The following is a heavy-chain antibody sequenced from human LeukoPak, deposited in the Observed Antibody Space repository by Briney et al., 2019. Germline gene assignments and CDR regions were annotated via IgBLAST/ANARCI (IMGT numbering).Heavy chain of an antibody. V-gene: IGHV3-23*01. CDR1: GFTFSSYA. CDR3: AKPPLKDDFWTPTRNGP. CDR2: ISGSGGST. J-gene: IGHJ5*02. Sequence: PGGSLRLSCAASGFTFSSYAMSWVRQAPGKGLEWVSAISGSGGSTYYADSVKGRFTISRDNSKNTLYLQMNSLRAEDTAVYYCAKPPLKDDFWTPTRNGPWGQGTLVTVSS. D-gene: IGHD3-3*01.